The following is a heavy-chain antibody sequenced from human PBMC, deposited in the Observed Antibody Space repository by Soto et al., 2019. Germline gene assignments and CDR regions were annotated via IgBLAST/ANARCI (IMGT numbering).Heavy chain of an antibody. Sequence: QVQLVESGGGVVQPGRSLRLSCAASGFTFSSYGMHWVRQAPGKGLEWVAVIWYDGSNKYYADSVKGRFTISRDNSKNTLYLQMNSLRAEDTAVYYCAREMQYSSSWDLRTLGYWGQGTLVTVSS. J-gene: IGHJ4*02. D-gene: IGHD6-13*01. CDR2: IWYDGSNK. CDR1: GFTFSSYG. CDR3: AREMQYSSSWDLRTLGY. V-gene: IGHV3-33*01.